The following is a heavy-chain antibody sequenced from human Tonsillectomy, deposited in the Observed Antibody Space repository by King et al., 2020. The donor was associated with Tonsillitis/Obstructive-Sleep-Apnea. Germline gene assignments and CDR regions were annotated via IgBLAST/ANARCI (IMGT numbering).Heavy chain of an antibody. Sequence: VQLVESGGGLVQPGRSLRLSCTASGFTFGDYAMSWVRQAPGKGLEWVGLIRIKAYGGTPEYAASVKGRFTISRDDSKSIAYLQMNSLKTEDTAVYDCTRGGKTTTASFDYWGQGTLGTVSS. CDR1: GFTFGDYA. CDR2: IRIKAYGGTP. V-gene: IGHV3-49*04. CDR3: TRGGKTTTASFDY. J-gene: IGHJ4*02. D-gene: IGHD4-17*01.